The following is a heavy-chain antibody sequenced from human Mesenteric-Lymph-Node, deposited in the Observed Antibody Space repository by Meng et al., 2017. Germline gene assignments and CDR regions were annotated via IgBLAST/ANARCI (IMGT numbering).Heavy chain of an antibody. Sequence: GESLKISCAASGFTFSSYSMNWVRQAPGKGLEWVSSISSSSSYIYYADSVRGRFSISRDNSKNTLYLQMNSLRAEDTAVYYCARDRSTIMAGIYYYYGMDVWGQGTTVTVSS. V-gene: IGHV3-21*01. CDR2: ISSSSSYI. CDR3: ARDRSTIMAGIYYYYGMDV. CDR1: GFTFSSYS. D-gene: IGHD6-19*01. J-gene: IGHJ6*02.